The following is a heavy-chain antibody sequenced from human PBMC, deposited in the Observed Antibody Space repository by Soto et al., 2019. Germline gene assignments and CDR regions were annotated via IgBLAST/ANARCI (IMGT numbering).Heavy chain of an antibody. D-gene: IGHD1-1*01. CDR3: TTRLGRPLQPYYFDY. Sequence: GGSLRLSCAASGFTFSNAWMNWVRQAPGKGLEWVGRIKSKTDGGTTDYAAPVKGRFTISRDDSKNTLYLQMNSLKTEDTAVYYCTTRLGRPLQPYYFDYWGQGTLVTVST. CDR1: GFTFSNAW. J-gene: IGHJ4*02. CDR2: IKSKTDGGTT. V-gene: IGHV3-15*07.